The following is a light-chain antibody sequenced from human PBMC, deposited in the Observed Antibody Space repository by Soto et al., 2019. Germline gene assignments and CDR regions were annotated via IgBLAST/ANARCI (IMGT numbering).Light chain of an antibody. CDR3: SSFTTSSTWV. CDR1: SSDVGKYSY. CDR2: EVS. Sequence: QSALTQPASVSGSPGQSIAISCTGTSSDVGKYSYVSWFQQYPGNAPKLMIYEVSNRPSGVSNRFSGSKSGNTASLTISGLQGDDEADYYCSSFTTSSTWVFGGGTKLTVL. J-gene: IGLJ3*02. V-gene: IGLV2-14*01.